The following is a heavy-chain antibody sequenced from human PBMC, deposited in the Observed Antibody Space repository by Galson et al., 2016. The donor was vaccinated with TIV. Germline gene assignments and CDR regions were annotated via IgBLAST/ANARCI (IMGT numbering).Heavy chain of an antibody. CDR2: LSGGATNT. V-gene: IGHV3-23*01. Sequence: SLRLSCAASGFRFNEYEMSWVRQAPGKGLEWVSALSGGATNTYYSDSVKGRFTISRDNSQNKVFLEMDGLGVDDTAVYYCAKDRGYFEGFDHWGPGTLVTVSS. J-gene: IGHJ4*02. CDR3: AKDRGYFEGFDH. CDR1: GFRFNEYE. D-gene: IGHD6-25*01.